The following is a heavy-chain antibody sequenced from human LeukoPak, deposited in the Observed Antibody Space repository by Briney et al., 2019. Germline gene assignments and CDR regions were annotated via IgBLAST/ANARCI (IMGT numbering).Heavy chain of an antibody. J-gene: IGHJ4*02. CDR2: IYHTGST. V-gene: IGHV4-38-2*02. CDR3: ARGSHPVTGTLGGYFDP. CDR1: SYSSNRNYY. Sequence: SETLSLTCSVSSYSSNRNYYWGWIRQSPGKGLEWIGSIYHTGSTYYNPSLKSRVTISLDASNKQFSLRLSSVTAADTAVYYCARGSHPVTGTLGGYFDPWGQGTLVTVSS. D-gene: IGHD6-19*01.